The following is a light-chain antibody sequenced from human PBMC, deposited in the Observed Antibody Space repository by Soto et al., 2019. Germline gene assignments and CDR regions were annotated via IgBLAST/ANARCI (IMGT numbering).Light chain of an antibody. Sequence: LSSRANQGIGDTLAWYQHKPGQTPSLLLHETSTRATGVPARFSGSRSGPGITLTCSCRRYEDFAIYYCIHATKSVRTFGRGTKVDIK. V-gene: IGKV3-15*01. CDR1: QGIGDT. J-gene: IGKJ1*01. CDR2: ETS. CDR3: IHATKSVRT.